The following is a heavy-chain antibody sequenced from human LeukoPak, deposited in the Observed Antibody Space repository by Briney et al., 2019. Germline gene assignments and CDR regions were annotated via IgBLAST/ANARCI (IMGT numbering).Heavy chain of an antibody. CDR2: ISSSGSTI. CDR3: ARALQGTIAAAGNYDYYGMDV. Sequence: GGSLRLSCAASGLTFSDYYMSWIRQAPGKGLEWVSYISSSGSTIYYADSVKGRFTISRDSAKNSLYLQMNSLRAEDTAVYYCARALQGTIAAAGNYDYYGMDVWGQGTTVTVSS. J-gene: IGHJ6*02. CDR1: GLTFSDYY. D-gene: IGHD6-13*01. V-gene: IGHV3-11*01.